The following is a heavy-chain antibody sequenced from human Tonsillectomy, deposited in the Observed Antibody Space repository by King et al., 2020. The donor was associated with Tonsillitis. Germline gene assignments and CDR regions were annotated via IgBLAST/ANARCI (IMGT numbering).Heavy chain of an antibody. D-gene: IGHD6-6*01. CDR3: AKGFPEYSSSPFDP. CDR2: ISWNSGSI. Sequence: VQSGRSLRLSCAASGFTVDDFAMHWVRQAPGKGLEWVSGISWNSGSIGYADSVKGRFTISRDNANNSLYLQMNSLRPEDTALYYCAKGFPEYSSSPFDPWGQGTLVTVSS. V-gene: IGHV3-9*01. J-gene: IGHJ5*02. CDR1: GFTVDDFA.